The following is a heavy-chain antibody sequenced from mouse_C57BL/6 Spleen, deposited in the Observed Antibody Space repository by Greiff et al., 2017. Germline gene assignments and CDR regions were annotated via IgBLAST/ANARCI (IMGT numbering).Heavy chain of an antibody. V-gene: IGHV1-52*01. Sequence: VQMQQPGAELVRPGSSVKLSCKASGYTFTSYWMHWVKQRPIQGLEWIGNIDPSDSETHYNQKFKDKATLTVDKSSSTAYMQLSSLTSEDSAVYYCARWYYGSSYGYFDYWGQGTTLTVSS. CDR1: GYTFTSYW. D-gene: IGHD1-1*01. CDR3: ARWYYGSSYGYFDY. J-gene: IGHJ2*01. CDR2: IDPSDSET.